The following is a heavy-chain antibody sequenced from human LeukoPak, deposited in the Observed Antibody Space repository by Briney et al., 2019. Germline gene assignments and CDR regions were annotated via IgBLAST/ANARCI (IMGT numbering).Heavy chain of an antibody. CDR3: AKAYSGYSDAFDI. CDR2: ISTGGGTI. J-gene: IGHJ3*02. V-gene: IGHV3-23*01. D-gene: IGHD5-12*01. Sequence: GGSLRLSCAASGFTFSNYAMTWVRQAPGKGLDWVSSISTGGGTIWYADSVKGRFTISRDNSKNTLYLQMNSLRAEDTAVYYCAKAYSGYSDAFDIWGQGTMVTVSS. CDR1: GFTFSNYA.